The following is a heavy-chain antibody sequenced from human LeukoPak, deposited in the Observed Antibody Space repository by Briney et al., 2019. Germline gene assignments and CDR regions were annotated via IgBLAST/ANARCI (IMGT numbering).Heavy chain of an antibody. Sequence: ASVKVSCKASGYTFTSYDINWVRQATGQGLERMGWMNPNSGNTGYAQKFQGRVTITRNTSISTAYMELSSLRSEDTAVYYCARALISGSYRFDYWGQGTLVTVSS. V-gene: IGHV1-8*03. J-gene: IGHJ4*02. CDR2: MNPNSGNT. D-gene: IGHD1-26*01. CDR1: GYTFTSYD. CDR3: ARALISGSYRFDY.